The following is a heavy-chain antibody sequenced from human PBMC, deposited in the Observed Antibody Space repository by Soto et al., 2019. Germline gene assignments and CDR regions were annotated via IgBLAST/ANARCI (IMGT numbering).Heavy chain of an antibody. CDR3: ARDGGDYDYGSYYYYYGMDV. CDR1: GLTFSSYG. D-gene: IGHD3-16*01. CDR2: IWYDGSNK. V-gene: IGHV3-33*01. Sequence: TGLSLRLPWAVAGLTFSSYGMHRVRQAPGKGLEWVAVIWYDGSNKYYADSVKGRFTISRDNSKNTLYLQMNSLRAEDTAVYYCARDGGDYDYGSYYYYYGMDVWGQGTTVTVSS. J-gene: IGHJ6*02.